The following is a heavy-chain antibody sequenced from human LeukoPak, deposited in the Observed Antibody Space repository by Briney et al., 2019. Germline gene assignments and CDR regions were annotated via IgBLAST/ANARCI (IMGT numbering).Heavy chain of an antibody. CDR2: ISSSGSTK. V-gene: IGHV3-48*03. D-gene: IGHD3-10*01. J-gene: IGHJ4*02. CDR1: GFSFSSYE. CDR3: ARDVGFGGYSRGIFDY. Sequence: GGSLRLSCAASGFSFSSYEMNWVRQAPGKGLEWVSYISSSGSTKYYADSVKGRFTMSRDNAKNSLYLQMNSLRAEDTAVYYCARDVGFGGYSRGIFDYWGQGTLVPVSS.